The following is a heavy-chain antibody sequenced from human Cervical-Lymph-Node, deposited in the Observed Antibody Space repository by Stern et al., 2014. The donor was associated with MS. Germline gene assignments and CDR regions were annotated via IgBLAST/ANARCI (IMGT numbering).Heavy chain of an antibody. D-gene: IGHD1-14*01. V-gene: IGHV1-69*01. CDR1: GDTSNTDA. Sequence: VQLVESGAEVQKPGSSVKVSCKASGDTSNTDAIHWVRQAPGQGLEWMGGIIPVFGTPGYAQRFKGRVSIAADESTATDYMELGSLRSDDTAVYYCARGASSAAWYKHAVDVWGQGTTVTVSS. J-gene: IGHJ6*02. CDR2: IIPVFGTP. CDR3: ARGASSAAWYKHAVDV.